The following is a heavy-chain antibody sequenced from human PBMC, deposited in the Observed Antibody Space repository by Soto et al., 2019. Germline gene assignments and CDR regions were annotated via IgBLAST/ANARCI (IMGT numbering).Heavy chain of an antibody. D-gene: IGHD3-3*02. CDR2: IIPILPTP. CDR1: GGTFGNSA. V-gene: IGHV1-69*12. J-gene: IGHJ6*02. Sequence: QVQLVQSGAEVKKPGSSVTVSCKASGGTFGNSAISWVRQAPGQGLEWMGGIIPILPTPDYAQKFQGRVTITADDSTGTAYMELTSLRSEDTAVYYCARDKDRQQLGGNYYYGIDVWGQGTTVTVSS. CDR3: ARDKDRQQLGGNYYYGIDV.